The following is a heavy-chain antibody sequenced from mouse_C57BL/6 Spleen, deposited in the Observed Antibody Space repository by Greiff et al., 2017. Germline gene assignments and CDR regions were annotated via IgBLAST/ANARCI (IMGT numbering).Heavy chain of an antibody. CDR2: LDPSDSYT. CDR3: ARRGGYGFDY. Sequence: QVQLQQPGAELVMPGASVKLSCKASGYTFTSYWMHWVKQRPGQGLEWIGELDPSDSYTNYNQKFKGKSTLTVDKSSSTAYMQLSSLTSEDSAVYYCARRGGYGFDYWGQGTTLTVSS. D-gene: IGHD2-2*01. CDR1: GYTFTSYW. V-gene: IGHV1-69*01. J-gene: IGHJ2*01.